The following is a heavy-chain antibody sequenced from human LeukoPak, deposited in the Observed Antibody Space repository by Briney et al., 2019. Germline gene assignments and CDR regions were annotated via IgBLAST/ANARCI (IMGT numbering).Heavy chain of an antibody. CDR1: GFTFSSYS. Sequence: GGSLRLSCAASGFTFSSYSMNWVRQAPGKGLEWVSSISSSSSYIYYADSVKGRFTISRDNAKNSLYLQMNSLRAKDTAVYYCAREGYYYGSGSYSYYYYYYMDVWGKGTTVTISS. V-gene: IGHV3-21*01. CDR3: AREGYYYGSGSYSYYYYYYMDV. D-gene: IGHD3-10*01. CDR2: ISSSSSYI. J-gene: IGHJ6*03.